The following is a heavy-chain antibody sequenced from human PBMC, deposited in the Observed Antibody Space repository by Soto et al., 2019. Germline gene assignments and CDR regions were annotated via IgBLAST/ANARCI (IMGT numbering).Heavy chain of an antibody. CDR2: IIPILGIA. V-gene: IGHV1-69*08. CDR1: GGTFSSYT. Sequence: QVQLVQSGAEVKKPGSSVKVSCKASGGTFSSYTISWVRQAPGQGLEWMGRIIPILGIANYAQKFQGRVTSTADKSTSTDYMELSSLRSEDTAVDYCARDAGLDIAVAGTVFRGFGPWGQGTLVTVSS. D-gene: IGHD6-19*01. CDR3: ARDAGLDIAVAGTVFRGFGP. J-gene: IGHJ5*02.